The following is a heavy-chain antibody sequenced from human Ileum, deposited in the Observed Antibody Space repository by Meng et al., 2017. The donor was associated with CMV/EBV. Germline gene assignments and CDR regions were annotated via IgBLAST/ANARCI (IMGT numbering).Heavy chain of an antibody. CDR2: ISWDGGST. CDR1: GFTFDDYT. Sequence: GGSLRLSCAASGFTFDDYTMHWVRQAPGKGLEWVSLISWDGGSTYYADSVKGRFTISRDNSKNSLYLQMNSLRTEDTALYYCAKDMPYCSSTSCYPSGGAFDIWGQGKMVNVAS. D-gene: IGHD2-2*01. J-gene: IGHJ3*02. CDR3: AKDMPYCSSTSCYPSGGAFDI. V-gene: IGHV3-43*01.